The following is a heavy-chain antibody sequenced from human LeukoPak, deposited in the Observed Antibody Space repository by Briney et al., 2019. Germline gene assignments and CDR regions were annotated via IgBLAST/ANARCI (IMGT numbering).Heavy chain of an antibody. CDR1: GGSMSSYY. D-gene: IGHD5-18*01. CDR2: IYYSGST. Sequence: PSETLSLTCTVSGGSMSSYYWSCIRQPPGKGLEWIGYIYYSGSTNYNPSLKSRVTISVDTSKNQFSLKLSSVTAADTAAYYCARQRLVDTAMALPDYWCQGTLVTVSS. J-gene: IGHJ4*02. V-gene: IGHV4-59*08. CDR3: ARQRLVDTAMALPDY.